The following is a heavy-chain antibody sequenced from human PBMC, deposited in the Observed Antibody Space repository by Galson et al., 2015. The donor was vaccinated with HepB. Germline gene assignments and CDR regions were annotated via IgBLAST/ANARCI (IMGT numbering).Heavy chain of an antibody. D-gene: IGHD3-22*01. V-gene: IGHV1-69*06. CDR2: IIPIFGTA. CDR1: GGTFSSYA. Sequence: SVKVSCKASGGTFSSYAISWVRQAPGQGLEWMGGIIPIFGTANYAQKFQGRVTITADKSTSTAYMELSSLRSEDTAVYYCARDPNSGTMIVVVDLEAFDIWGQGTMVTVSS. CDR3: ARDPNSGTMIVVVDLEAFDI. J-gene: IGHJ3*02.